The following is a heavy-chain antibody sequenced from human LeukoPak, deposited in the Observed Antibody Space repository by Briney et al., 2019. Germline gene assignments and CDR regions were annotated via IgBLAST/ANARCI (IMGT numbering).Heavy chain of an antibody. CDR1: GFSFNSDW. CDR3: TRRLDD. Sequence: GGSLRLSCAAAGFSFNSDWMDWVRQSPGKGLEWVANIKHDESEKNYLDSVKGRFTISRDNAQNSLYLQMNGLRVEDTAVYYCTRRLDDWGQGTLVTVSS. J-gene: IGHJ4*02. CDR2: IKHDESEK. D-gene: IGHD3-16*01. V-gene: IGHV3-7*01.